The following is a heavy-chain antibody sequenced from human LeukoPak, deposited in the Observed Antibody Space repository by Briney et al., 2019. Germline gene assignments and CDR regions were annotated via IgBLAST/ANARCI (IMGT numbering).Heavy chain of an antibody. CDR3: ARGGSPSRWYLTPIDY. CDR2: INPSGGST. Sequence: ASVKVSCKASGYTFTSYYMHWVRQAPGQGLEWMGIINPSGGSTSYAQKFQGRVTMTRNTSISTAYMELSSLRSEDTAVYYRARGGSPSRWYLTPIDYWGQGTLVTVSS. J-gene: IGHJ4*02. CDR1: GYTFTSYY. D-gene: IGHD6-19*01. V-gene: IGHV1-46*01.